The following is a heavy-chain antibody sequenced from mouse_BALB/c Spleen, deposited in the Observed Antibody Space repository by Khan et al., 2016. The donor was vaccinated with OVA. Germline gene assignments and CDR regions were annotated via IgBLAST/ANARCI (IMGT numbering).Heavy chain of an antibody. J-gene: IGHJ4*01. V-gene: IGHV5-6-5*01. D-gene: IGHD2-1*01. CDR1: GFTFSIYA. CDR2: ISSGGST. Sequence: EVELVESGGGLVKPGGSLKLSCAASGFTFSIYAMSWVRQTPEQRLEWVASISSGGSTYYPDSVKGRFTISRDNARNILYLQMSSLRSEDTAMYYCARGYGNFVNTNYAMEYWGQGTSVTVSS. CDR3: ARGYGNFVNTNYAMEY.